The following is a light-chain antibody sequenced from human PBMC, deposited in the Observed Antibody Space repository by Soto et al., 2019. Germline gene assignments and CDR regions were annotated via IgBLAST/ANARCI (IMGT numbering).Light chain of an antibody. CDR2: GHN. V-gene: IGLV1-40*01. CDR1: YSNIGAGYE. Sequence: QSVLTQPPSVSGAPGQRVTISCTGSYSNIGAGYEVHWYQQIPGTAPKLLISGHNNRPSGVPDRFFGSKSGTSASLTIIGLQAEDEADYYCTSPTPGSLYVFGTGTKLTVL. CDR3: TSPTPGSLYV. J-gene: IGLJ1*01.